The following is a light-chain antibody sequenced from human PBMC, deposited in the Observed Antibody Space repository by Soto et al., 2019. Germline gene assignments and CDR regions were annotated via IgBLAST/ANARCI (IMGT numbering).Light chain of an antibody. V-gene: IGLV1-51*01. CDR3: ATGDRSLSVYVL. CDR2: DNN. Sequence: QSVLTQPPSVSAAPGQKVTISCSGSSSNVVSNYVSWYQQRPGTAPKLLIYDNNKRPSGIPDRFSGSKSGTSATLDITGLQTGDEADYYFATGDRSLSVYVLFGGGTKLTVL. J-gene: IGLJ2*01. CDR1: SSNVVSNY.